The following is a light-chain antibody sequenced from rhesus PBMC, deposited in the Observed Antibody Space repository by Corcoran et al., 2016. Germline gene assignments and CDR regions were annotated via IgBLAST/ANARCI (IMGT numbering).Light chain of an antibody. CDR3: LQSKNSPWT. J-gene: IGKJ1*01. V-gene: IGKV7-13*01. CDR2: QAS. Sequence: DIVLTQSPASLAVSPGQRATITCRASESVSFFGINLIHWYQQKPGQPPRFLIYQASNRDTGGPARFRGMGSGTDFTLTINPMEADDAADYYCLQSKNSPWTFGQGTKVDIK. CDR1: ESVSFFGINL.